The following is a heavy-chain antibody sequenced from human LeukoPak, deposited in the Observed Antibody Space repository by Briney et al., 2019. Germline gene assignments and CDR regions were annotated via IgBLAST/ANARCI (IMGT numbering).Heavy chain of an antibody. CDR3: ARDVRPDY. CDR2: IKQDGTEK. CDR1: GFTFSSYW. V-gene: IGHV3-7*04. J-gene: IGHJ4*02. Sequence: GGSLRLSCAASGFTFSSYWMSWVRQAPGEGLEWVANIKQDGTEKYYIDSVKGRFSISRDNAKNSLYLQMNALRAEDTAVYYCARDVRPDYWGQGTLVTVST. D-gene: IGHD6-6*01.